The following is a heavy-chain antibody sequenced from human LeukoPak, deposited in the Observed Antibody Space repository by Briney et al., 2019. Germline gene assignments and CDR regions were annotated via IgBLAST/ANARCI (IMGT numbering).Heavy chain of an antibody. CDR3: ARALGTNLFDY. CDR2: IYYSGRT. V-gene: IGHV4-34*01. CDR1: GGSFSGYY. J-gene: IGHJ4*02. Sequence: SETLSLTCAVYGGSFSGYYWGGIRQPPGRGREWIGSIYYSGRTYYNPSLKSRVTISVDTSKNQFSLKLSSVTAADTAVYNCARALGTNLFDYWGQGTLVTVSS. D-gene: IGHD1-14*01.